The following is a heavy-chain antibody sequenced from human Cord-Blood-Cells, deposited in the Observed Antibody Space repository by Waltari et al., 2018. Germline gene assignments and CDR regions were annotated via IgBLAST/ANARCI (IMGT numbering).Heavy chain of an antibody. J-gene: IGHJ4*02. V-gene: IGHV1-46*01. Sequence: QVQLVQSGAEVKKPGASVMASCKASGYTFTSYYMHWVRQAPGQGLEWMGIINPSGGSTSYAQKFQGRVTMTRDTSTSTVYMELSSLRSEDTAVYYCARDMGSSGWYYWGQGTLVTVSS. D-gene: IGHD6-19*01. CDR2: INPSGGST. CDR3: ARDMGSSGWYY. CDR1: GYTFTSYY.